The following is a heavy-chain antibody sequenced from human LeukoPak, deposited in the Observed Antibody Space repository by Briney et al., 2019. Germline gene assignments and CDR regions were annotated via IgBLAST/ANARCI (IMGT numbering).Heavy chain of an antibody. J-gene: IGHJ4*02. Sequence: SETLSLTCTVSGGSISSYYWSWIRQPPGKGLEWIGYVHYSGRTNYNPSLKSRVTISVDTSKNQFSLKLSSVTAADTAVYYCARAPRRDYDFWSGYFYFDYWGQGTLVTVSS. CDR2: VHYSGRT. CDR1: GGSISSYY. V-gene: IGHV4-59*01. CDR3: ARAPRRDYDFWSGYFYFDY. D-gene: IGHD3-3*01.